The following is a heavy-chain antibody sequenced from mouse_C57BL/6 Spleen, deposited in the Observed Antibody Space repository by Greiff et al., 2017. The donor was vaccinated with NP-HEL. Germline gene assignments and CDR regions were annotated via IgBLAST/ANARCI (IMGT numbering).Heavy chain of an antibody. D-gene: IGHD1-1*01. V-gene: IGHV1-82*01. CDR1: GYAFSSSW. CDR2: IYPGDGDT. J-gene: IGHJ2*01. CDR3: ARVYYYGSRDYLDY. Sequence: QVQLQQSGPELVKPGASVKISCKASGYAFSSSWMNWVKQRPGKGLEWIGRIYPGDGDTNYNGKFKGKATLTADKSSSTAYMQLSSLTSEDSAVYFCARVYYYGSRDYLDYWGQGTTLTVSS.